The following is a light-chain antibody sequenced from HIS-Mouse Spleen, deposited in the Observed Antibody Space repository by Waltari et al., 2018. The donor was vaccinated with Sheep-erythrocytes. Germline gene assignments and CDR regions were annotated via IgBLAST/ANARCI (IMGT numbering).Light chain of an antibody. Sequence: GQRVTISCSGSSSNIGSNYVYWYQQLPGTAPKLLIYRNNQRPSGVPDRFSGSKSGTSASLAISVLRSEDEADYYCAAWDDSLSGRWVFGGGTKLTVL. CDR3: AAWDDSLSGRWV. J-gene: IGLJ3*02. V-gene: IGLV1-47*01. CDR1: SSNIGSNY. CDR2: RNN.